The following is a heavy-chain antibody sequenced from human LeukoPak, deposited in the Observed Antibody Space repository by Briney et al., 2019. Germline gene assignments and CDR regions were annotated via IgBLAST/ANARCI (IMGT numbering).Heavy chain of an antibody. J-gene: IGHJ4*02. V-gene: IGHV3-21*04. Sequence: PGGSLRLSCAASGFTFSRNSMNWVRQAPGKGLEWVSSISTSSSYIYYADSVKGRFTISRDNAKNSLYLQMNSLRAEDTALYYCARGLSLSGYDHMFDYWGQGTLVTVSS. D-gene: IGHD5-12*01. CDR1: GFTFSRNS. CDR3: ARGLSLSGYDHMFDY. CDR2: ISTSSSYI.